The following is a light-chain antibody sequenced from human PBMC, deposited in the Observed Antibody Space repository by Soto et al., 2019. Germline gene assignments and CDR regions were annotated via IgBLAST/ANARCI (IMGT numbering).Light chain of an antibody. Sequence: QSALTQPPSASGSPGQSVTISCTGAGTDVGQYNYVSWYQQHPGKAPKLLIHHVSRRPSGVPARFSGSKSGNTASLTVSGLQTEDEADYYCSSYADSSARDDVFGGGTKLTVL. CDR1: GTDVGQYNY. V-gene: IGLV2-8*01. CDR2: HVS. J-gene: IGLJ1*01. CDR3: SSYADSSARDDV.